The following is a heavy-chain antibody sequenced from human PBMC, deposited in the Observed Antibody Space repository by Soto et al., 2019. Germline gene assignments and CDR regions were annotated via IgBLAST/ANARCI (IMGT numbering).Heavy chain of an antibody. CDR1: GFTLRNYA. V-gene: IGHV3-23*01. J-gene: IGHJ4*02. CDR3: APAKNDHNCENRPHYDY. D-gene: IGHD1-20*01. CDR2: ISANDVGT. Sequence: GGSLRLSCEASGFTLRNYAMTWVRQAPGKGLEWVSLISANDVGTYYAESVKTRFTISTDQSRNTVYLQMDSLRADDTAIYYCAPAKNDHNCENRPHYDYLGQETLVAVSP.